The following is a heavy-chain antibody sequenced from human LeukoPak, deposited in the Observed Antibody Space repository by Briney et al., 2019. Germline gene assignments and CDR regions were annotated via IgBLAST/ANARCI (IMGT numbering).Heavy chain of an antibody. V-gene: IGHV4-38-2*01. D-gene: IGHD2-21*02. CDR1: GYSISSGYY. J-gene: IGHJ6*02. Sequence: SETLSLTCAVSGYSISSGYYWGWIRQPPGKGLEWIGSIYHSGSTYYNPSLKSRVTISVDTSKNQFSLKLSSVTAADTAVYYCARVNCGGDCYPDYYYYYGMDVWGQGTTVTVSS. CDR2: IYHSGST. CDR3: ARVNCGGDCYPDYYYYYGMDV.